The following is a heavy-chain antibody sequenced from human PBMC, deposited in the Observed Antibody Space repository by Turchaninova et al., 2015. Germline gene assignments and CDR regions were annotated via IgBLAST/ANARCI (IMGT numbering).Heavy chain of an antibody. CDR2: INQDGTDK. V-gene: IGHV3-7*03. J-gene: IGHJ4*02. CDR3: ARAIALGDCL. Sequence: EVHLVESGGGLVQPGGSLRLSCTASGFTFSNYLMHWVRQAPGKGMEWVAKINQDGTDKYYGDSVKVRFTISRDNAKNSLWLQMNSLRAEDTAVYYCARAIALGDCLWGQGTLVTVSS. CDR1: GFTFSNYL. D-gene: IGHD2-21*02.